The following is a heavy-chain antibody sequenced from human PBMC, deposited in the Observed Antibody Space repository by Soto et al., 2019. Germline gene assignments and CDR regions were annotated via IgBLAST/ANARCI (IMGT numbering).Heavy chain of an antibody. D-gene: IGHD3-22*01. CDR3: ARGSYYYDSRAPLDI. Sequence: GASVMVSCKASGGTFSSYAISWVRQAPGQGLEWMGGIIPIFGTANYAQKFQGRVTITADESTSTAYMELSSLRSEDTAVYYCARGSYYYDSRAPLDIWGQGTMVTVSS. V-gene: IGHV1-69*13. J-gene: IGHJ3*02. CDR2: IIPIFGTA. CDR1: GGTFSSYA.